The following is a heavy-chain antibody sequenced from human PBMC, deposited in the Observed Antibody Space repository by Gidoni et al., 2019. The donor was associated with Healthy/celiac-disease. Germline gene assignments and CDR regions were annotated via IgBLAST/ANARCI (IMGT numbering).Heavy chain of an antibody. CDR2: IYYSGST. CDR1: GGSISSSSYY. CDR3: ARELTMVRGVNDY. J-gene: IGHJ4*02. V-gene: IGHV4-39*07. Sequence: QLQLQESGPGLVKPSETLSLTCPVSGGSISSSSYYWGWIRQPPGKGLEWIGSIYYSGSTYYNPSLKSRVTISVDTSKNQFSLKLSSVTAADTAVYYCARELTMVRGVNDYWGQGTLVTVSS. D-gene: IGHD3-10*01.